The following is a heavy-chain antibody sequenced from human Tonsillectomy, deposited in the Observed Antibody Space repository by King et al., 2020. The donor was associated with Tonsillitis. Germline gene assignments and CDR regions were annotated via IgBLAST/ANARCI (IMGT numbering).Heavy chain of an antibody. V-gene: IGHV1-46*01. CDR1: GYSFTNYY. J-gene: IGHJ2*01. CDR3: AREGGSFRHFYL. CDR2: INPSGTGT. Sequence: VQLVESGAEVKEPGASLKVSCTASGYSFTNYYMHWVRQAPGQRLEWMGLINPSGTGTGYAQNFQGRITMTRDMSTGTDYMELSSLRSDDTAVYYCAREGGSFRHFYLWGRGTLVTVSS. D-gene: IGHD2/OR15-2a*01.